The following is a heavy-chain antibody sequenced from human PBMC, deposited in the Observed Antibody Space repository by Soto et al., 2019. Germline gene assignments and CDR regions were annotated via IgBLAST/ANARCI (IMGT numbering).Heavy chain of an antibody. V-gene: IGHV6-1*01. CDR3: ARGGYCSSTSCYDY. CDR1: GDSVSSNSAA. CDR2: TYYRSKWYN. Sequence: SQTLSLTCAISGDSVSSNSAAWNWVRQSPSRGLEWLGRTYYRSKWYNDYAVSVKSRITINPDTSKNQFSLQLNSVTPEDTAVDDCARGGYCSSTSCYDYWGQGTLVTVSS. J-gene: IGHJ4*02. D-gene: IGHD2-2*01.